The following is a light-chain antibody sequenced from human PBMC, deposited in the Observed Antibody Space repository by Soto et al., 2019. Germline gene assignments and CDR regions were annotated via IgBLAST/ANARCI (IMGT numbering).Light chain of an antibody. CDR2: EDS. Sequence: QSALTQPASVSGSPGQSITISCTGTSSDVGGYNYVSWYQQHPGKAPKLMIYEDSNRPSGVSNRFSGSKSGNTASRTISGLQAEDEADYYGTSYTSSRIGVFGGGTTLTVL. CDR3: TSYTSSRIGV. J-gene: IGLJ2*01. CDR1: SSDVGGYNY. V-gene: IGLV2-14*01.